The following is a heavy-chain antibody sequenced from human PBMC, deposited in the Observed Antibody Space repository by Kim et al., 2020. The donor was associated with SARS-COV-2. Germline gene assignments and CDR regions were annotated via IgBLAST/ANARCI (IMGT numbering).Heavy chain of an antibody. J-gene: IGHJ3*02. D-gene: IGHD3-10*01. CDR2: IYYSGST. V-gene: IGHV4-39*01. CDR3: ARPAGYYYGSGRLGETIFDI. Sequence: SETLSLTCTVSGGSISSSSYYWGWIRQPPGKGLEWIGSIYYSGSTYYNPSLKSRVTISVDTSKNQFSLKLSSVTAADTAVYYCARPAGYYYGSGRLGETIFDIWGQGTMVTVSS. CDR1: GGSISSSSYY.